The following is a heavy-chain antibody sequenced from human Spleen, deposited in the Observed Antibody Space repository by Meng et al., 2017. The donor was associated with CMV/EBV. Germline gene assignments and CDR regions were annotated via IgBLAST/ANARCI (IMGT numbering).Heavy chain of an antibody. CDR2: IYYSGTT. CDR3: ARGTTYYFGAETYYSFDY. Sequence: ISSASYYWGWIRQPPGKGLEWIGTIYYSGTTYYNPSLKSRVTISVDTSKKHFSLKLSSVTAADTAVYYCARGTTYYFGAETYYSFDYWAQETLVTVS. V-gene: IGHV4-39*07. D-gene: IGHD3-10*01. J-gene: IGHJ4*02. CDR1: ISSASYY.